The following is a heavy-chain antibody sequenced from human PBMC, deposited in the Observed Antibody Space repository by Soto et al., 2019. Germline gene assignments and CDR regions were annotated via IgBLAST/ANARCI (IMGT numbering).Heavy chain of an antibody. CDR3: ARPPRGIAAFYFDY. D-gene: IGHD6-13*01. CDR1: GFSLSTSGVG. Sequence: SGPTLVNPTQTLTLTCTFSGFSLSTSGVGVGWIRQPPGKALEWLALIYWNDDKRYSPSLKSRLTVTKDTSKNQVVLTVTNMDPVDTATYYCARPPRGIAAFYFDYWGQGTLVTVSS. J-gene: IGHJ4*02. V-gene: IGHV2-5*01. CDR2: IYWNDDK.